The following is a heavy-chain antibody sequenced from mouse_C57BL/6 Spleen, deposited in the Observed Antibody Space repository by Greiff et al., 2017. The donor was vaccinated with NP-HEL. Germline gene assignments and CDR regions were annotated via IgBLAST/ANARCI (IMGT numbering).Heavy chain of an antibody. J-gene: IGHJ4*01. CDR2: ISYDGSN. D-gene: IGHD2-12*01. Sequence: EVQLQESGPGLVKPSQSLSLTCSVTGYSITSGYYWNWIRQFPGNKLEWMGYISYDGSNNYNPSLKNRISITRDTSKNQFFLKLNSVTTEDTATYYCARGLYGYAMDYWGQGTSVTVSS. CDR3: ARGLYGYAMDY. CDR1: GYSITSGYY. V-gene: IGHV3-6*01.